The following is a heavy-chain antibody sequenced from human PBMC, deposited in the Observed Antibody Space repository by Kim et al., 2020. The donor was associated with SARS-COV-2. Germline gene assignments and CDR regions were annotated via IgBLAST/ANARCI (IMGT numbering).Heavy chain of an antibody. V-gene: IGHV4-30-2*04. CDR3: ATTYYDFWSGYSP. Sequence: TPSLKSRVTISVDTSKHQFSLKLSSVTAADTAVYYCATTYYDFWSGYSPWGQGTTVTVSS. D-gene: IGHD3-3*01. J-gene: IGHJ6*02.